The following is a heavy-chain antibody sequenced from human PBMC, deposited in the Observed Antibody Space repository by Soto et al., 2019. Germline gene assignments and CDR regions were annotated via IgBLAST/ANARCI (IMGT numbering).Heavy chain of an antibody. CDR1: GFTFNSSW. CDR3: ARGYNIDY. Sequence: EVQLVESGGGLVQPGGSLRLSCAASGFTFNSSWMTWVRQAPGKGLEWVANVKQSGSETYYVDSVKGRFTISRDDARNALYLQMNSLGAEDTAVYFCARGYNIDYWGQGTLVPVSS. D-gene: IGHD5-18*01. V-gene: IGHV3-7*03. CDR2: VKQSGSET. J-gene: IGHJ4*02.